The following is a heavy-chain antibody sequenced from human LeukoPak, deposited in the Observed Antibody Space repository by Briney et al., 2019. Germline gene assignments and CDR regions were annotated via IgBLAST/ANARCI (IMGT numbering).Heavy chain of an antibody. D-gene: IGHD4-17*01. CDR3: ARSDYGDYVFDY. V-gene: IGHV4-59*01. J-gene: IGHJ4*02. Sequence: SETLSLTCTVSGVSISSYYWSWIRQPPGKGPEWIGYIHYSGSTNYNPSLKSRVTISVDTSKNQFSLKLSSVTAADTAVYYCARSDYGDYVFDYWGQGTLVTVSS. CDR2: IHYSGST. CDR1: GVSISSYY.